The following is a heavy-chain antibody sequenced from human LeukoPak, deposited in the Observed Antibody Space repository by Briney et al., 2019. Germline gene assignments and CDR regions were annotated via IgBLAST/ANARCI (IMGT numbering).Heavy chain of an antibody. CDR1: SGSFSGYY. D-gene: IGHD2-15*01. CDR3: ARLTTYCSGGSCSYGWFDP. J-gene: IGHJ5*02. Sequence: SETLSLTCAVYSGSFSGYYWSWIRQPPGKGLEWIGEINHSGSTNYNPSLKSRVTISVDTSKNQFSLKLSSVTAADTAVYYCARLTTYCSGGSCSYGWFDPWGQGTLVTVSS. CDR2: INHSGST. V-gene: IGHV4-34*01.